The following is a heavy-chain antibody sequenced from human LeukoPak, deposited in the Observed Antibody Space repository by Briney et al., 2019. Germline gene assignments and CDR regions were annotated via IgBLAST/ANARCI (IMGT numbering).Heavy chain of an antibody. CDR2: IYHSGST. D-gene: IGHD6-19*01. J-gene: IGHJ3*02. CDR3: ARYPKSYSNGWIAFDI. Sequence: PSGTLSLTCAVSGGSISSSNWWSWVRQPPGKGLEWIGEIYHSGSTNYNPFLRSRVTMSVDTSNNQFSLKLSSVTAADTAAYYCARYPKSYSNGWIAFDIWGQGTMVTVSS. CDR1: GGSISSSNW. V-gene: IGHV4-4*02.